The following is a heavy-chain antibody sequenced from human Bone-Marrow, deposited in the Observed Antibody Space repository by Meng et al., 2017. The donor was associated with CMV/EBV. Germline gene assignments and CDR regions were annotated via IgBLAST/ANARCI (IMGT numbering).Heavy chain of an antibody. D-gene: IGHD4-11*01. V-gene: IGHV4-34*01. CDR3: ARLRTTVTGYFDY. CDR1: GGSFSGYY. CDR2: IYYSGST. J-gene: IGHJ4*02. Sequence: GSLRLSCAVYGGSFSGYYWSWIRQPPGKGLEWIGSIYYSGSTYYNPSLKSRVTISVDTSKNQFSLKLSSVTAADTAVYYCARLRTTVTGYFDYWGQGTLVTVSS.